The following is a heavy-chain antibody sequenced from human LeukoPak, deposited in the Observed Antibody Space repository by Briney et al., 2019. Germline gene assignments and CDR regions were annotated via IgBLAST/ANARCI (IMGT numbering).Heavy chain of an antibody. D-gene: IGHD2-15*01. CDR1: GFTFSSYS. CDR3: ARDHPLIYCSGGSCYRYYYYGMDV. V-gene: IGHV3-21*01. J-gene: IGHJ6*02. Sequence: PGGSLRLSCAASGFTFSSYSMNWVRQAPGKGLEWVSSISSSSSYIYYADSVKGRFTISRDNAKNSLYLQMNSLRAEDTAVYYCARDHPLIYCSGGSCYRYYYYGMDVWGQGTTVTVSS. CDR2: ISSSSSYI.